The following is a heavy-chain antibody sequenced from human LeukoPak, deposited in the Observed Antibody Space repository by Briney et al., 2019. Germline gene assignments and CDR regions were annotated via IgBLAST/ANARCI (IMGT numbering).Heavy chain of an antibody. CDR3: AREXYGSGSPFDY. V-gene: IGHV1-69*05. CDR1: GGTFSSYA. J-gene: IGHJ4*02. D-gene: IGHD3-10*01. Sequence: ASVKVSCKASGGTFSSYAISWVRQAPGQGLEWMGGIIPIFGTANYAQKFQGRVTITTDESTSTAYMELSSLRSEDTAVYYCAREXYGSGSPFDYWGQGTLVTVSS. CDR2: IIPIFGTA.